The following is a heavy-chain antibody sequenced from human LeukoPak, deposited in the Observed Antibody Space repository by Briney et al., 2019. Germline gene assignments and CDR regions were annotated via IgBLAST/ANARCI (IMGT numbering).Heavy chain of an antibody. J-gene: IGHJ4*02. CDR2: INAGNGNT. V-gene: IGHV1-3*01. D-gene: IGHD1-26*01. CDR3: ARDRRGELYYFDY. CDR1: GYTFTSYA. Sequence: GASVKVSCKASGYTFTSYAMHWVRQAPGQRLEWMGWINAGNGNTKYSQKFQGRVTITRDTSASTAYMELSSLRSEDTAVYYCARDRRGELYYFDYWGQGTLVTVSS.